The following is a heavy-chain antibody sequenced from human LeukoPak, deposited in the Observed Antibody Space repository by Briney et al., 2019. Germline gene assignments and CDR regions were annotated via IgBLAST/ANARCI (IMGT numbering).Heavy chain of an antibody. CDR1: GGSISSGSYY. CDR3: ARDHLDYFDYYYMDV. Sequence: SETLSLTCTVSGGSISSGSYYWSWIRQPAGKGLEWIGHIYTSWSTNYNPSLKSRVTISVDTSKNQFSLKLSSVTAADTAVYYCARDHLDYFDYYYMDVWGKGTTVTVSS. CDR2: IYTSWST. V-gene: IGHV4-61*09. J-gene: IGHJ6*03. D-gene: IGHD2/OR15-2a*01.